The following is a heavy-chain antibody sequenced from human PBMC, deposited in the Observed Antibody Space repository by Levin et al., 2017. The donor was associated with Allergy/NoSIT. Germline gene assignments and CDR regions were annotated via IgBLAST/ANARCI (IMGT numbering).Heavy chain of an antibody. CDR2: VINSGGST. V-gene: IGHV3-23*01. J-gene: IGHJ5*02. CDR1: GFTFSSYA. CDR3: AKHLAGSYSLLT. D-gene: IGHD3-10*01. Sequence: PGGSLRLSCAASGFTFSSYAMTWVRQAPGKGLQWVSTVINSGGSTYHSDSVKGRFTISRDNSKNTLYLQLNSLRAEDTAIYYCAKHLAGSYSLLTWGQGTLVTVSS.